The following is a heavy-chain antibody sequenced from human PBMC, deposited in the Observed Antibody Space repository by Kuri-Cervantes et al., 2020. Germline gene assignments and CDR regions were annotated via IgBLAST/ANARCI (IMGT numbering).Heavy chain of an antibody. D-gene: IGHD3-10*01. Sequence: SQTLSLTCAISGDSVSSNSTAWNWIRQSPSRGLEWLGRTYYRSKWYTDYAISVKSRITINPDTSKNQFSLQLNSVTHEDTAVYYCAMTYGSGMSFAYYYYMDVWGKGTTVTVSS. CDR1: GDSVSSNSTA. J-gene: IGHJ6*03. V-gene: IGHV6-1*01. CDR2: TYYRSKWYT. CDR3: AMTYGSGMSFAYYYYMDV.